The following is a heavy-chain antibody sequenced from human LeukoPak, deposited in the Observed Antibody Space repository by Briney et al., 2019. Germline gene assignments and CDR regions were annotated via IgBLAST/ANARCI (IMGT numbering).Heavy chain of an antibody. D-gene: IGHD3-10*01. V-gene: IGHV3-7*01. J-gene: IGHJ3*02. CDR1: GLTFSNYW. Sequence: GGSLRLSCAASGLTFSNYWMSWVRQAPGKGLEWVANIKEDGGEENYVGSVKGRFTISRDNAKNSLYLQMNSLRAEDTAVYYCARDETPYVSGIYFDAFDIWGQGTMVTVSS. CDR3: ARDETPYVSGIYFDAFDI. CDR2: IKEDGGEE.